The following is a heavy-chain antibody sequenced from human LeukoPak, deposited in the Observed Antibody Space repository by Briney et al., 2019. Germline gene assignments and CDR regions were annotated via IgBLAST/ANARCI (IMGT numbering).Heavy chain of an antibody. J-gene: IGHJ4*02. CDR3: GRELDY. D-gene: IGHD5-24*01. V-gene: IGHV4-34*01. CDR1: GGSFSGYY. Sequence: SETLSLTCAVYGGSFSGYYWSWIRQPPGKGLGWIGNIYQSGSTYYNPSLKNRVTMSVDTSKNQFSLKLTSVTAADTAIYYCGRELDYWGQGTLVTVSS. CDR2: IYQSGST.